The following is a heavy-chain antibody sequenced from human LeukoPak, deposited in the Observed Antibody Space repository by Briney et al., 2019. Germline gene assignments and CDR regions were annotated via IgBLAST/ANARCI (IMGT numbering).Heavy chain of an antibody. CDR3: AKLCFACSGGSCYSREGYYFDY. Sequence: GGSLRLSCAASGFTFSSYAMSWVRQAPGKGLEWVSAISGSGGSTYYADSVKGRFTISRDNSKNTLYLQMNSLRAEDTAVYYCAKLCFACSGGSCYSREGYYFDYWGQGTLVTVSS. D-gene: IGHD2-15*01. CDR2: ISGSGGST. CDR1: GFTFSSYA. J-gene: IGHJ4*02. V-gene: IGHV3-23*01.